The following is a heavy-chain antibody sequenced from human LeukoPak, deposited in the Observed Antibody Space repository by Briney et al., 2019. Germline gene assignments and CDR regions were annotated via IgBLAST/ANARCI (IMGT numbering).Heavy chain of an antibody. J-gene: IGHJ6*02. V-gene: IGHV3-33*01. CDR2: IWFDGSEK. Sequence: TGGSLRLSCVASGFTFSSFGMHWVRQTPGKGLEWVSFIWFDGSEKYYADSVKGRFTISRDNAKKTLNLQMNSLRAEDTAVYYCARGGYGMDVWGQGTTVTVSS. D-gene: IGHD5-12*01. CDR1: GFTFSSFG. CDR3: ARGGYGMDV.